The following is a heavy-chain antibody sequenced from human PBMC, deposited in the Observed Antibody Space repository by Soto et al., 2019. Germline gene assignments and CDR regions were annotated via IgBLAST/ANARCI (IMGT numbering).Heavy chain of an antibody. CDR3: ARNKGGYSSSWYYYYMDV. V-gene: IGHV4-59*08. CDR2: IYYSGST. D-gene: IGHD6-13*01. CDR1: GGSISSYY. Sequence: QVQLQESGPGLVKPSETLSLTCTVSGGSISSYYWSWIRQPPGKGLEWIGYIYYSGSTNYNPSLKSRVTISVDTSKNQFSLKLSSVTAADTAVYYCARNKGGYSSSWYYYYMDVWGKGTTVTVSS. J-gene: IGHJ6*03.